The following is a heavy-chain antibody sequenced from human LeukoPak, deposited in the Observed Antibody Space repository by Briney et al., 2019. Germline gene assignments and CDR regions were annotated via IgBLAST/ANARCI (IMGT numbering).Heavy chain of an antibody. CDR3: ARYLVAYYYYYGMDV. V-gene: IGHV3-74*01. CDR2: INSDGSTT. Sequence: PGGSLRLSCAASGFTFSSYWMHWVRQAPGKGLVWVSRINSDGSTTSYADSVKGRFTISRDNAKNTLYLQMSSLRAEDTAVYYCARYLVAYYYYYGMDVWGQGTTVTVSS. D-gene: IGHD2-2*01. J-gene: IGHJ6*02. CDR1: GFTFSSYW.